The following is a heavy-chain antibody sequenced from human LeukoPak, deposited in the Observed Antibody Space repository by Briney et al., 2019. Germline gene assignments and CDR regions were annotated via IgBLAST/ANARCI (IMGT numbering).Heavy chain of an antibody. J-gene: IGHJ6*03. CDR1: GYSISSGYY. V-gene: IGHV4-38-2*02. CDR2: IYHSGST. CDR3: ARSSEGRYYYDSSGYSYFYYYMDV. D-gene: IGHD3-22*01. Sequence: PSETLSLTCTVSGYSISSGYYWGWIRQPPGKGLEWIGSIYHSGSTYYNPSLKSRVTISVDTSKNQFSLKLSSVTAADTAVYHCARSSEGRYYYDSSGYSYFYYYMDVWGKGTTVTISS.